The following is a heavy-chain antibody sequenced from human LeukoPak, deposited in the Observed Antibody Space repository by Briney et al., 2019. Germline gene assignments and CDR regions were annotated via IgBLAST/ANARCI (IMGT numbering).Heavy chain of an antibody. J-gene: IGHJ3*02. CDR2: IYHSGST. CDR1: GGSICSGGYS. CDR3: VRVLRGYCTNGVCYEAAAFDI. Sequence: SETLSLTCAVSGGSICSGGYSWSWIRQPPGKGLEWIGYIYHSGSTYYNRSLKSRVTISVDRSKNQFSLKLSSVTAADTAVYYCVRVLRGYCTNGVCYEAAAFDIWGQGTMVTVSS. D-gene: IGHD2-8*01. V-gene: IGHV4-30-2*01.